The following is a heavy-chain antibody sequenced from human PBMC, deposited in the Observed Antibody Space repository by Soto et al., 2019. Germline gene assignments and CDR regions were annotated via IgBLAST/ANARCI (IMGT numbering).Heavy chain of an antibody. Sequence: PSETLSLTCTVSGGSVSSGSYYWSWIRQPPGKGLEWIGYIYYSGSTNYNPSLKSRVTISVDTSKNQFSLNLSAVTAADTAMYYCSTRAYDTNGYYRFDPWGQGTLVTLSS. V-gene: IGHV4-61*01. D-gene: IGHD3-22*01. CDR2: IYYSGST. CDR3: STRAYDTNGYYRFDP. CDR1: GGSVSSGSYY. J-gene: IGHJ5*01.